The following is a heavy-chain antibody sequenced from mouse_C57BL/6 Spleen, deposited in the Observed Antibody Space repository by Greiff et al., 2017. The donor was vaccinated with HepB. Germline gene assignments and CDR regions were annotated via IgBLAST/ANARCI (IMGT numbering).Heavy chain of an antibody. CDR1: GFTFSSYG. Sequence: EVKLVESGGDLVKPGGSLKLSCAASGFTFSSYGMSWVRQTPDKRLEWVATISSGGSYTYYPDSVKGRFTISRDNAKNTLYLQMSSLKSEDTAMYYCARLITTVPYYFDYWGQGTTLTVSS. V-gene: IGHV5-6*01. D-gene: IGHD1-1*01. CDR2: ISSGGSYT. J-gene: IGHJ2*01. CDR3: ARLITTVPYYFDY.